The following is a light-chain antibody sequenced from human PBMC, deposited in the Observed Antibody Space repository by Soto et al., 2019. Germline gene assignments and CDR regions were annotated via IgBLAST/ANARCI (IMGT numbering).Light chain of an antibody. CDR2: KIS. Sequence: DIVMTQTPLSSPVTLGQPASISCRSSQSLVHSDGNTYLSWLQQRPGQAPRLLIYKISNRFSGVPDRFIRRGTGTDFTPKISRLQAEDVPVYYCMQATQFPIPAFTFGPRTKVNIK. CDR1: QSLVHSDGNTY. J-gene: IGKJ3*01. CDR3: MQATQFPIPAFT. V-gene: IGKV2-24*01.